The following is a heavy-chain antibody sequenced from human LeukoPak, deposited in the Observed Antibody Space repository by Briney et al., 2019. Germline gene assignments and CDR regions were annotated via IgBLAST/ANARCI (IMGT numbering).Heavy chain of an antibody. V-gene: IGHV3-30*04. CDR2: ISYDGSNK. CDR3: ARVPLRGIAVAGTDYYYGMDV. D-gene: IGHD6-19*01. J-gene: IGHJ6*02. Sequence: TGGSLRLSCAASGFTFSSYAVHWVRQAPGKGLEWVAVISYDGSNKYYADSVKGRFTISRDNSKNTLYLQMNSLRAEDTAVYYCARVPLRGIAVAGTDYYYGMDVWGQGTTVTVSS. CDR1: GFTFSSYA.